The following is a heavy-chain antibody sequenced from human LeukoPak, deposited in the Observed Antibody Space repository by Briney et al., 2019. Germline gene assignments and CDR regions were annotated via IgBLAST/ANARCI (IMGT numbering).Heavy chain of an antibody. D-gene: IGHD3-3*01. CDR1: GFTFSSYA. Sequence: GRSLRLSCAASGFTFSSYAMHWVRQAPGKGLEWVAVISYDGSNKYYADSVKGRFTISRDNSKNTLYLQMNSLRSEDTAVYYCARNTMDIWGQGTMVTVSS. CDR2: ISYDGSNK. CDR3: ARNTMDI. J-gene: IGHJ3*02. V-gene: IGHV3-30-3*01.